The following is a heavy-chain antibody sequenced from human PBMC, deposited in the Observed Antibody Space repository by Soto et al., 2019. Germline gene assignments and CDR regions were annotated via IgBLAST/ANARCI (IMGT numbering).Heavy chain of an antibody. J-gene: IGHJ6*02. D-gene: IGHD3-3*02. CDR1: GFTFSRNT. V-gene: IGHV3-21*01. CDR3: VKDEGIEAMDV. CDR2: ITSSGSYA. Sequence: GGSLRLSCVTSGFTFSRNTMNWVRQAPGKGLEWVASITSSGSYAYYADSVKGRFSASRDNAKNSLSLQMDSLRPDDTAIYFCVKDEGIEAMDVWGQGTTVTVSS.